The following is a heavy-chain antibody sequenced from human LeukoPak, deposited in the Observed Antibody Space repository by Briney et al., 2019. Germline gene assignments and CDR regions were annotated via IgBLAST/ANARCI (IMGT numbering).Heavy chain of an antibody. J-gene: IGHJ3*02. V-gene: IGHV3-21*01. Sequence: GGSLRLSCAASGFTFSSYSMNWVRQAPGKGLEWVSSISSSSSYIYYADSVKGRFTISRDNAKNSLYLQMNSLRAEDTAVYYCARLGGNYAFDIWGQGTMVTVSS. CDR3: ARLGGNYAFDI. CDR2: ISSSSSYI. CDR1: GFTFSSYS.